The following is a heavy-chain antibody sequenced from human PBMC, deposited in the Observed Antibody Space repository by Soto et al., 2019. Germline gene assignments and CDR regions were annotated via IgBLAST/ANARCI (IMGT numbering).Heavy chain of an antibody. CDR2: IYYSGST. Sequence: QLQLQESGPGLVKPSETLSLTCTVSGGSISSSSYYWGWIRQPPGKGLEWIGSIYYSGSTYYNPSLKSRVTISVDTSKNQFSLKLSSVTAADTAVYYCARRGIAVAVPNWFDPWGQGTLVTVSS. D-gene: IGHD6-19*01. J-gene: IGHJ5*02. CDR1: GGSISSSSYY. V-gene: IGHV4-39*01. CDR3: ARRGIAVAVPNWFDP.